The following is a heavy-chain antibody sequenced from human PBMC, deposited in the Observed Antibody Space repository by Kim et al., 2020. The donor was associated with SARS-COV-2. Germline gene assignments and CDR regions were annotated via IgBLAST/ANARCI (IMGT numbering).Heavy chain of an antibody. CDR3: ARGWLRDRFDC. V-gene: IGHV6-1*01. CDR2: S. Sequence: SDYAEAMEGRITINPATSKNQFSLHLTSVTPGDTAVYYCARGWLRDRFDCWGQGTLVTVSS. D-gene: IGHD5-12*01. J-gene: IGHJ4*02.